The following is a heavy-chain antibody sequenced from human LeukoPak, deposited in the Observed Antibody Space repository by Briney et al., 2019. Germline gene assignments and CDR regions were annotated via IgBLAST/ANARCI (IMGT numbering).Heavy chain of an antibody. CDR2: INAGNGNT. CDR3: ARGRAAAGNSWFDP. CDR1: GYTFTSYA. J-gene: IGHJ5*02. D-gene: IGHD6-13*01. Sequence: GASVKVSCKASGYTFTSYAMHWVRQAPGQRLEWMGWINAGNGNTKYSQKFQGRVIITRDTSASTAYMELSSLRSEDTAVYYCARGRAAAGNSWFDPWGQGTLVTVSS. V-gene: IGHV1-3*01.